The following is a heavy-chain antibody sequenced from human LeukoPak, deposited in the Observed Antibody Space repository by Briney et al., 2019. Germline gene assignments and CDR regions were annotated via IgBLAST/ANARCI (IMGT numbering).Heavy chain of an antibody. D-gene: IGHD4-17*01. J-gene: IGHJ4*02. CDR1: GYTFTGYY. CDR3: ATQVGRSDTVTTRFDY. V-gene: IGHV1-2*02. CDR2: INPNSGGT. Sequence: ASVKVSCKASGYTFTGYYMHWVRQAPGQGLEWMGWINPNSGGTNYAQKFQGRVTMTEDTSTDTAYMELSSLRSEDTAVYYCATQVGRSDTVTTRFDYWGQGPLVPVSS.